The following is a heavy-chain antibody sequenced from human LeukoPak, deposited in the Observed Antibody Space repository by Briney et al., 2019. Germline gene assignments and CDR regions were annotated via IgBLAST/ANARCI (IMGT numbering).Heavy chain of an antibody. Sequence: GGSLRLSCAASGLTFSSYGMHCVRHAPSKGLEWVAFIRYDGRNKYYADSVKGRFTISRDNSKSTLYLQMNSLRAEDTAVFYCAKDRDDYVWGSYLGAFDIWGQGTMVTVSS. D-gene: IGHD3-16*01. J-gene: IGHJ3*02. CDR3: AKDRDDYVWGSYLGAFDI. CDR1: GLTFSSYG. CDR2: IRYDGRNK. V-gene: IGHV3-30*02.